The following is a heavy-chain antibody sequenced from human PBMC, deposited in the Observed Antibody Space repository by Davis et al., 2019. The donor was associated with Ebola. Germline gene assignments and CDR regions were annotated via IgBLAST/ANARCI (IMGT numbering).Heavy chain of an antibody. CDR3: TIAVAGTRDDY. D-gene: IGHD6-19*01. V-gene: IGHV3-73*01. J-gene: IGHJ4*02. Sequence: GESLKISCAASGFTFSSYSMHWVRQASGKGLEWVGRIRSKANSYATAYAASVKGRFTISRDDSKNTAYLQMNSLKTEDTAVYYCTIAVAGTRDDYWGQGTLVTVSS. CDR2: IRSKANSYAT. CDR1: GFTFSSYS.